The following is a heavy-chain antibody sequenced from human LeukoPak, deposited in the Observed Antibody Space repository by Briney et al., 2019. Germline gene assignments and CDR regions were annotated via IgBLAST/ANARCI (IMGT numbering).Heavy chain of an antibody. J-gene: IGHJ4*02. Sequence: HGESLKISCKGSGYIFTNYWIGWVRQKPGKGLAWMGIIYPGDSDTRYSPSFQGQVTISADKSITTAYLQWSGLKASDTAMYYCARGYCSSTNCYNPARYFDYWGQGTLVTVSS. CDR1: GYIFTNYW. CDR2: IYPGDSDT. V-gene: IGHV5-51*01. CDR3: ARGYCSSTNCYNPARYFDY. D-gene: IGHD2-2*02.